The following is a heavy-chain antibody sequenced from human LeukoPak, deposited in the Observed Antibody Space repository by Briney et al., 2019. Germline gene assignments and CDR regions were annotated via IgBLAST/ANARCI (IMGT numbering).Heavy chain of an antibody. V-gene: IGHV1-69*05. Sequence: SVKVSCKASGGTFSSYAISWVRQAPGQGLEWMGRIIPIFGTANYAQKFQRRVTITTDESTSTAYMELSSLRSEDTAVYYCARKGSGYSYELSDAFDIWGQGTMVTVSS. D-gene: IGHD5-18*01. CDR3: ARKGSGYSYELSDAFDI. J-gene: IGHJ3*02. CDR1: GGTFSSYA. CDR2: IIPIFGTA.